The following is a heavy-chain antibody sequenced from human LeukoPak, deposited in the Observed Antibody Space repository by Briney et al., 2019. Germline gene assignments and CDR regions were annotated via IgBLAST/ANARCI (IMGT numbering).Heavy chain of an antibody. CDR2: IKQDGSGK. V-gene: IGHV3-7*01. J-gene: IGHJ6*02. CDR1: GFTFSDYW. CDR3: ARSYGMDV. Sequence: GGSLRLSCAASGFTFSDYWMSWVRQAPGKGLEWVANIKQDGSGKYYVDSVKGRFTISRDNAKNSLYLQMNSLRAEDTAVYYCARSYGMDVWGQGATVTVSS.